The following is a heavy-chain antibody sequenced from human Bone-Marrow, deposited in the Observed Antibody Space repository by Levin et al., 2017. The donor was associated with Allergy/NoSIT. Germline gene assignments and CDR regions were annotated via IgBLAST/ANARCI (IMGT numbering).Heavy chain of an antibody. J-gene: IGHJ6*03. CDR3: ASPSCSVSSCYNMGV. CDR2: IYYSGST. Sequence: SETLSLSCNVSGGSISTSSYYWGWVRQPPGKGLEWVGNIYYSGSTYYNPSLKSRVTISVDTSKNQFSLNLASVTAADTAVYYCASPSCSVSSCYNMGVWGKGTTVIVSS. CDR1: GGSISTSSYY. D-gene: IGHD2-2*02. V-gene: IGHV4-39*01.